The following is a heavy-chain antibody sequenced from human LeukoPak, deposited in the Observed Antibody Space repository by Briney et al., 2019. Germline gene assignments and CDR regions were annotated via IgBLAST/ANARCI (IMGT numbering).Heavy chain of an antibody. V-gene: IGHV1-69*04. CDR2: IIPILGIA. CDR1: GGTFSSYA. D-gene: IGHD6-13*01. J-gene: IGHJ4*02. CDR3: ARGIAAAGVDY. Sequence: PVKVSCKASGGTFSSYAISWVRQAPGQGLEWMGRIIPILGIANYAQKFQGRVTITADKSTSTAYMELSSLRSEDTAVYYCARGIAAAGVDYWGQGTLVTVSS.